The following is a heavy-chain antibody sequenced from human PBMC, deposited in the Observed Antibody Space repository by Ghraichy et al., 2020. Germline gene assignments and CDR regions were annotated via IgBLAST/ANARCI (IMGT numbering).Heavy chain of an antibody. CDR1: GFTFSSYS. V-gene: IGHV3-48*02. CDR3: ARDPPTRGVYFDY. D-gene: IGHD2-8*01. J-gene: IGHJ4*02. CDR2: ISSSSSTI. Sequence: VSCAASGFTFSSYSMNWVRQAPGKGLEWVSYISSSSSTIYYADSVKGRFTISRDNAKNSLYLQMNSLRDEDTAVYYCARDPPTRGVYFDYWGQGTLVTVSS.